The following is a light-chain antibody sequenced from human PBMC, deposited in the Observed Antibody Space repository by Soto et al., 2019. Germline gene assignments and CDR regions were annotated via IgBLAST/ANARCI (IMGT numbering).Light chain of an antibody. J-gene: IGLJ1*01. Sequence: QSALTQPASVSGSPGQSITISCTGTSSDIGDYNYVSWYQQRPGKAPKLMIYDVSNRPSGVSNRFSGSKAGSTASLTISGLQAEYEADYYCSSYASSSTIYVFGTGTKLTVL. CDR1: SSDIGDYNY. CDR3: SSYASSSTIYV. V-gene: IGLV2-14*01. CDR2: DVS.